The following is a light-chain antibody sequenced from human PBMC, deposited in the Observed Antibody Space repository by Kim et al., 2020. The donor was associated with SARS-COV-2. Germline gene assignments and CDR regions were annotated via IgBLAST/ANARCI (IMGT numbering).Light chain of an antibody. Sequence: DIQMTQSPSSLSASVGDRITITCQASQDISNYLTWYQQKPGRAPKLLIYDASNLEPGVPSRFSGRGSGTHFTFTISSLQPEDIATYYCQQYNNLPRTFGQGTKVDIK. CDR3: QQYNNLPRT. V-gene: IGKV1-33*01. J-gene: IGKJ1*01. CDR2: DAS. CDR1: QDISNY.